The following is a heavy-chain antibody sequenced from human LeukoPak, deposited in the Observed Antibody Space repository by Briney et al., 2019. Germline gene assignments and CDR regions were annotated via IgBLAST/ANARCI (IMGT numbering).Heavy chain of an antibody. J-gene: IGHJ4*02. CDR3: ARARIVVATAILGY. V-gene: IGHV1-2*02. CDR1: GYTFTGYY. Sequence: ASVKVSCKASGYTFTGYYTHWLRQAPGQGVEWRGWINPNSGGTNYAQKFQGRVTMTRDTSISTAYMEMSRLRSDDTAVYYCARARIVVATAILGYWGQGTLVTVSS. D-gene: IGHD2-21*02. CDR2: INPNSGGT.